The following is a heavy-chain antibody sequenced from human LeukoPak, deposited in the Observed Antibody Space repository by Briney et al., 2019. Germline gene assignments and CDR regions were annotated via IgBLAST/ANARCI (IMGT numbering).Heavy chain of an antibody. V-gene: IGHV3-21*01. CDR2: ISSSSSYI. CDR1: GFTFSSYA. D-gene: IGHD2-15*01. Sequence: GGSLRLSCAASGFTFSSYAMSWVRQAPGKGLEWVSSISSSSSYIYYADSVKGRFTISRDNAKNSLYLQMNSLRAEDTAVYYCAGVQDEVVVAALDYWGQGTLVTVSS. CDR3: AGVQDEVVVAALDY. J-gene: IGHJ4*02.